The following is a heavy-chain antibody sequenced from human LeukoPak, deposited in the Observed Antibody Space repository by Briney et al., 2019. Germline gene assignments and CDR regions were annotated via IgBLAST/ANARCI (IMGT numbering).Heavy chain of an antibody. CDR3: ARDYDFWSGYYKGGEDYFDY. Sequence: SETLSLTCAVYGGSFSGYYWSWIRQPPGKGLEWIGEINHSGSTNYNPSLKSRVTISVDTSKNQFSLKLSSVTAADTAVYYCARDYDFWSGYYKGGEDYFDYWGQGTLVTVSS. D-gene: IGHD3-3*01. J-gene: IGHJ4*02. CDR2: INHSGST. V-gene: IGHV4-34*01. CDR1: GGSFSGYY.